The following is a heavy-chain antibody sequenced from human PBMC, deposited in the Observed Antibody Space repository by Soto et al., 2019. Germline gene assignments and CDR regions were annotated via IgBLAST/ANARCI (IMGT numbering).Heavy chain of an antibody. CDR3: ARVAKTYSSSWPFDY. J-gene: IGHJ4*02. CDR2: IYYSGST. D-gene: IGHD6-13*01. CDR1: GGSISSYY. V-gene: IGHV4-59*01. Sequence: NPSETLSLTCAVSGGSISSYYWSWIRQPPGKGLEWIGYIYYSGSTNYNPSLKSRVTISVDTSKNQFSLKLSSVTAADTAVYYCARVAKTYSSSWPFDYWGQGTLVTVSS.